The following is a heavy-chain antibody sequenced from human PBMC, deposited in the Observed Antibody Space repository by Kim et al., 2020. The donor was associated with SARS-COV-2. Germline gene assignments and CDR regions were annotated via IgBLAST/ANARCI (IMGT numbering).Heavy chain of an antibody. Sequence: GGSLRLSCAASGFTFSSYAMHWVRQAPGKGLEWVAVISYDGSNKYYADSVKGRFTISRDNSKNTLYLQMNSLRAEDTAVYYSAANFDYWGQGTLVTVSS. CDR3: AANFDY. CDR1: GFTFSSYA. V-gene: IGHV3-30*04. J-gene: IGHJ4*02. CDR2: ISYDGSNK.